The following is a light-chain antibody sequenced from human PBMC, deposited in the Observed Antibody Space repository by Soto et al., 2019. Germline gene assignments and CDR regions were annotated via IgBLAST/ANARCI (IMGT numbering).Light chain of an antibody. CDR1: SSDVGGYNY. Sequence: QSVLTQPASVSGSPGQSITISCTGTSSDVGGYNYVSWYQQHPGKAPELMIYDVSNRPSGVSNRFSGSKSGNTASLTISGLQAEDEADYYCSSYTSSSTDYVFGTGTKLTVL. V-gene: IGLV2-14*01. CDR2: DVS. CDR3: SSYTSSSTDYV. J-gene: IGLJ1*01.